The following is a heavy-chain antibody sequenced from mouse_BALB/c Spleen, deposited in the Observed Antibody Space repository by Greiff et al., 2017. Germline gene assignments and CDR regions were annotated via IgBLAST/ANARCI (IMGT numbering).Heavy chain of an antibody. J-gene: IGHJ4*01. CDR1: GFTFSDYY. Sequence: EVKVVESGGGLVKPGGSLKLSCAASGFTFSDYYMYWVRQTPEKRLEWVATISDGGSYTYYPDSVKGRFTISRDNAKNNLYLQMSSLKSEDTAMYYCAREGGDGNPGPMDYWGQGTSVTVSS. CDR3: AREGGDGNPGPMDY. D-gene: IGHD2-1*01. V-gene: IGHV5-4*02. CDR2: ISDGGSYT.